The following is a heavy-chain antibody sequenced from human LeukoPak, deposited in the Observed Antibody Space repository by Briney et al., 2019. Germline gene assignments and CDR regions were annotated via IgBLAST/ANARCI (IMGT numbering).Heavy chain of an antibody. J-gene: IGHJ6*03. CDR1: GYTFTSYD. CDR3: ARGQKWQLLHYYYYHMDV. CDR2: MNPNSGNT. V-gene: IGHV1-8*01. Sequence: GASVKVSCKASGYTFTSYDINWVRQATGQGLEWMGWMNPNSGNTGYAQKFQGRVTMTRNTSISTAYMELSSLRSEDTAVYYCARGQKWQLLHYYYYHMDVWGKGTTVTVSS. D-gene: IGHD2-15*01.